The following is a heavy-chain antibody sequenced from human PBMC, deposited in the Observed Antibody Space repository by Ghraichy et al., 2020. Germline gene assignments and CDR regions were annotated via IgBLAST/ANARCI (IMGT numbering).Heavy chain of an antibody. CDR2: IYHSGST. Sequence: SETLSLTCTVSGGSISSGGYSWSWIRQPPGKGLEWIGYIYHSGSTYYNPSLKSRVTISVDRSKNQFSLKLSSVTAADTAVYYCARVPIVVPADDYWYFDLWGRGTLVTVSS. D-gene: IGHD2-2*01. J-gene: IGHJ2*01. CDR1: GGSISSGGYS. V-gene: IGHV4-30-2*01. CDR3: ARVPIVVPADDYWYFDL.